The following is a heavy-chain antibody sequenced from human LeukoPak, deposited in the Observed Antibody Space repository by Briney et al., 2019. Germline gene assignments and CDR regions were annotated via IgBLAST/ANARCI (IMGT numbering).Heavy chain of an antibody. D-gene: IGHD5-18*01. J-gene: IGHJ4*02. CDR1: DGSISSYY. V-gene: IGHV4-59*01. Sequence: SETLSLTCTVSDGSISSYYWSWIRQPPGKGLEWIGYIYYSGSTNYNPSLKSRVTISVDTSKNQFSLKLSSVTAADTAVYYCASGWRGYSYGYMKYWGQGTLVTVSS. CDR2: IYYSGST. CDR3: ASGWRGYSYGYMKY.